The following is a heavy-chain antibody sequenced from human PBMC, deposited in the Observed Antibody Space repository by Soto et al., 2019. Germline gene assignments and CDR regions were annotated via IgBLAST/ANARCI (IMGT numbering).Heavy chain of an antibody. V-gene: IGHV3-72*01. Sequence: EVQVVESGGGLVQPGGSLRLSCAASGFPFSDLYIDWVRQAPGKGLEWVARIRNNANYYTTDYAASVKGRFTISRDDSKNSVYLQMNSLKTEDTAVYYCLSVGGTRTWGQGTLVSVSS. CDR2: IRNNANYYTT. CDR1: GFPFSDLY. CDR3: LSVGGTRT. J-gene: IGHJ5*02. D-gene: IGHD1-26*01.